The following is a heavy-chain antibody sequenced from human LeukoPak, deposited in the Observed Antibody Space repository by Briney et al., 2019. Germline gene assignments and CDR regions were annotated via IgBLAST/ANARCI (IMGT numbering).Heavy chain of an antibody. D-gene: IGHD3-9*01. V-gene: IGHV3-7*01. CDR1: GFTSSNYW. CDR2: IKQDGSEK. CDR3: ARMYYDILTGELYFDY. J-gene: IGHJ4*02. Sequence: GGSLRLSCAASGFTSSNYWMNWVRQAPGKGLEWVANIKQDGSEKSYVDSVKGRFTISRDNAKNSLYLQMNSLRAEDTAVYYCARMYYDILTGELYFDYWGQGTLVTVSS.